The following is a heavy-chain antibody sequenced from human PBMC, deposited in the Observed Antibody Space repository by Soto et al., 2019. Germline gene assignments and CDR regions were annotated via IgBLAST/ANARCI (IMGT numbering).Heavy chain of an antibody. Sequence: PSETLSLTCAVSGGSISSSNWWSWVRQPPGKGLEWIGEIYHSGSTNYNPSLKSRVTISVDKSKNQFSLKLSSVTAADTAVYYCAGMGVRGYYYYYYGMDVWGQGTTVTVSS. CDR1: GGSISSSNW. CDR3: AGMGVRGYYYYYYGMDV. D-gene: IGHD3-10*01. V-gene: IGHV4-4*02. J-gene: IGHJ6*02. CDR2: IYHSGST.